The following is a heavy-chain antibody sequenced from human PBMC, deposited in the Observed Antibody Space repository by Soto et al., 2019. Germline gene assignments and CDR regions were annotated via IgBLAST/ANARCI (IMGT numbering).Heavy chain of an antibody. D-gene: IGHD5-18*01. J-gene: IGHJ4*02. CDR3: AGGYRYGPY. V-gene: IGHV3-48*02. CDR2: ISGGSSRI. Sequence: GGSLRLSCAASGFSFSTYDMNWVRQAPGKGLEWVSYISGGSSRIFYADSVKGRFTISRDNAKNSLYLQMNSLRDEDTAVYYCAGGYRYGPYWGQGTLFTVSS. CDR1: GFSFSTYD.